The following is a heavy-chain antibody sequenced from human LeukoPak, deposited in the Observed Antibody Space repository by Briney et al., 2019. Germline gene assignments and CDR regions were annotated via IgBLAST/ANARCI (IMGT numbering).Heavy chain of an antibody. CDR2: IDTAGDT. CDR3: ARAWRGCIGGRCPYYFDY. CDR1: GFTFSNYD. Sequence: QPGGSLRLSCAASGFTFSNYDMHWVRQPTGKGLEWVSAIDTAGDTYYPDSVRGRFTFSRENAKNSLSLQMNSLRAEDTAVYYCARAWRGCIGGRCPYYFDYCGEGTLVTVSS. V-gene: IGHV3-13*01. D-gene: IGHD2-15*01. J-gene: IGHJ4*02.